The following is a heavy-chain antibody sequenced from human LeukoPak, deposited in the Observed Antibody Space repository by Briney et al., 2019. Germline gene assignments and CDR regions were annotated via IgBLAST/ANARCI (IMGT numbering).Heavy chain of an antibody. V-gene: IGHV1-2*02. Sequence: ASVKVSCKASGYTFTGYYMHWVRQAPGQVLEWMGWINPNSGGTNYAQKFQGRVTMTRDTSISTAYMELSRLRSDDTAVYYCARSGRVVVVPAAIPHYWGQGTLVTVSS. CDR2: INPNSGGT. CDR1: GYTFTGYY. CDR3: ARSGRVVVVPAAIPHY. J-gene: IGHJ4*02. D-gene: IGHD2-2*01.